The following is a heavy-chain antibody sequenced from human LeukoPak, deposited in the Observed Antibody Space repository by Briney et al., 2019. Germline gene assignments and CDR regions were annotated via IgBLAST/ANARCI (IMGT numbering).Heavy chain of an antibody. J-gene: IGHJ4*02. Sequence: PSETLSLTCTVSGGSISSGSYYWSWIRQPAGKGLEWIGRIYTSGSTNYNPSLKSRVTISVDTSKNQFSLKLRSVTAAATDVYYCARDPGSGWYGVDYWGQGTLVTVSS. CDR3: ARDPGSGWYGVDY. D-gene: IGHD6-19*01. CDR1: GGSISSGSYY. V-gene: IGHV4-61*02. CDR2: IYTSGST.